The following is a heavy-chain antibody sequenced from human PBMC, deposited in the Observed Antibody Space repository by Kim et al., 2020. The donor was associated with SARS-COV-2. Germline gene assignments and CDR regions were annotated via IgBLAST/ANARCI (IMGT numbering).Heavy chain of an antibody. CDR3: ARAPITYSSVLYGMDV. J-gene: IGHJ6*02. D-gene: IGHD6-19*01. V-gene: IGHV1-46*01. CDR1: GYTFTSYY. CDR2: INPSGGST. Sequence: ASVKVSCKASGYTFTSYYMHWVRQAPGQGLEWMGIINPSGGSTSYAQKFQGRVTMTRDTSTSTVYMELSSLRSEDTAVYYCARAPITYSSVLYGMDVWGQGTTVTVSS.